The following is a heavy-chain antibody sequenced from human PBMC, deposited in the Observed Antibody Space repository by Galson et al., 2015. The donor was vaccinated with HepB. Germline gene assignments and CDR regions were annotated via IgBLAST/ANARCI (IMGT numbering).Heavy chain of an antibody. CDR3: ARADDFWSGYRDAGTSRWFDS. J-gene: IGHJ5*01. CDR1: GDSFSIYA. D-gene: IGHD3-3*01. Sequence: SVKVSCKASGDSFSIYAMSWVRQAPGQGLEWMGGISPILGIPNYAQKFQDRVTITADKSTGTAFMELNSLRSEDTAVYYCARADDFWSGYRDAGTSRWFDSWGQGTLVIVSS. V-gene: IGHV1-69*10. CDR2: ISPILGIP.